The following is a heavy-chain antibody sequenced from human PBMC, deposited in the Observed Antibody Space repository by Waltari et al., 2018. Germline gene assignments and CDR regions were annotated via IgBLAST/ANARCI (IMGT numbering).Heavy chain of an antibody. J-gene: IGHJ4*02. CDR3: VGQSINVVFDS. CDR2: IYRDGST. Sequence: QVQLQESGPGLVKPSGTLSLTCAVSGASIGSRDWWSWVRQPPGKGLEWLGEIYRDGSTLYNPSLRGRVTISGDQTNNLFSLKVTSMTAADTAVYYCVGQSINVVFDSWGPGTLVTVSS. D-gene: IGHD2-21*01. V-gene: IGHV4-4*02. CDR1: GASIGSRDW.